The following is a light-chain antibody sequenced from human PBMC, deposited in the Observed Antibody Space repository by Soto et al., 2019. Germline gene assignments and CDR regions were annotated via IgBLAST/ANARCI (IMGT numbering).Light chain of an antibody. CDR3: QQGSDWPLT. CDR2: DAS. V-gene: IGKV3-11*01. Sequence: EIVLTQSPATLPLSPGERATLSCRASQSVSNFLAWYQHKPGQAPRLIMDDASNRATGIPARFSGSGSGTDFTLTISSLEPEDFAVYYCQQGSDWPLTFGGGTQVEIK. J-gene: IGKJ4*01. CDR1: QSVSNF.